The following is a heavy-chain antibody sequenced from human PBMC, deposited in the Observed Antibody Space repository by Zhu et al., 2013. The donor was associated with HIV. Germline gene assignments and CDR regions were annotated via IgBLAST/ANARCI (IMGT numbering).Heavy chain of an antibody. D-gene: IGHD3-10*01. CDR2: ISAYNGNT. V-gene: IGHV1-18*01. Sequence: QVQLVQSGAEVKKPGASVKVSCKASGYTFTSYGISWVRQAPGQGLEWMGWISAYNGNTNYAQKLQGRVTMTTDTSTSTAYMELRSLRSDDTAVYYCARDQPRILYYGSGSYYLLVGSDYYYYGMDVWGQGTTVTVSS. CDR3: ARDQPRILYYGSGSYYLLVGSDYYYYGMDV. CDR1: GYTFTSYG. J-gene: IGHJ6*02.